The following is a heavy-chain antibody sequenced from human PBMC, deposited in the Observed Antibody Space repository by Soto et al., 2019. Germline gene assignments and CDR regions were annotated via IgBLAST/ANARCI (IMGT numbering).Heavy chain of an antibody. CDR2: ISDRGATT. J-gene: IGHJ4*02. CDR3: AKDKPGPTSFDY. Sequence: GGSQRLSCAAAGFTISSDAIYLVREARGKGLEWVSAISDRGATTHYADSVKGRFTISRDTSKNTLYLQLNTLRADDTAVYYCAKDKPGPTSFDYWGQGTLVTVSS. CDR1: GFTISSDA. V-gene: IGHV3-23*01. D-gene: IGHD1-1*01.